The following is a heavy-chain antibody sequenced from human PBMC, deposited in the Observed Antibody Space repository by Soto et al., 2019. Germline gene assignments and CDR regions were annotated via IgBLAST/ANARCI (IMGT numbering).Heavy chain of an antibody. CDR2: IKSKTDGGTT. J-gene: IGHJ5*02. Sequence: GGSLRLSCAASGFTFSNAWMSWVRQAPGKGLEWVGRIKSKTDGGTTDYAAPVKGRFTISRDDSKNTLYLQMNSLKTEDTAVYYCTTPPGYCSSTSCYDWFDPWGQGTLVTVSS. D-gene: IGHD2-2*01. CDR3: TTPPGYCSSTSCYDWFDP. V-gene: IGHV3-15*01. CDR1: GFTFSNAW.